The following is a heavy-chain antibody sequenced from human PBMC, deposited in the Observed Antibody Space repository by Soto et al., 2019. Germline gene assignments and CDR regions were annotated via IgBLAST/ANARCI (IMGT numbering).Heavy chain of an antibody. J-gene: IGHJ4*02. Sequence: QVKLVQSGAEVKKPGSSVKVSCKASGGPFSRYAISWVRQAPGQGLAWMGGIIPIFGTANYAQKFQGRVTITADESTSTAYMELSSLRSEDTAVYYCARAPPDTPPDYWGQGTLVTVSS. D-gene: IGHD5-18*01. CDR2: IIPIFGTA. V-gene: IGHV1-69*12. CDR1: GGPFSRYA. CDR3: ARAPPDTPPDY.